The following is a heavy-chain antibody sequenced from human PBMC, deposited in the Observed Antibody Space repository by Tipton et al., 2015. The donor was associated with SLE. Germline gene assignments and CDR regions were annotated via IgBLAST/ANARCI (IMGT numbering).Heavy chain of an antibody. V-gene: IGHV4-39*01. CDR1: GGSISSSGYY. CDR2: IHYSGST. CDR3: ARQRGYNYGLYNWFDP. Sequence: TLSLTCTVSGGSISSSGYYWGWIRQPPGKGLEWIGGIHYSGSTYYNPSLKSRVTISVDTSKNQFSLKLSSVTAADTAVYYCARQRGYNYGLYNWFDPWGQGTLVTVSS. D-gene: IGHD3/OR15-3a*01. J-gene: IGHJ5*02.